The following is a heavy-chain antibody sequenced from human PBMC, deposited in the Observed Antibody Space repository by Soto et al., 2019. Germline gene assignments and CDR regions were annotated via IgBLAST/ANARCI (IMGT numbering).Heavy chain of an antibody. J-gene: IGHJ4*02. CDR1: GFTFSSYS. CDR3: AKKVNSGPGSQYFDY. CDR2: FRSSGDGGTT. D-gene: IGHD3-10*01. Sequence: GGSLRLSCAASGFTFSSYSLSWVRQAPGKGLEWVSGFRSSGDGGTTYYADSVKGRFTISRDNSKNTLFLQMNSLRAEDTAIYYCAKKVNSGPGSQYFDYWGQGTLVTVSS. V-gene: IGHV3-23*01.